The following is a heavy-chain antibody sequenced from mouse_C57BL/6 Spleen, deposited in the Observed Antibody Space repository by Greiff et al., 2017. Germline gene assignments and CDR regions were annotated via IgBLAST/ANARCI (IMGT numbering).Heavy chain of an antibody. CDR3: ASQDSSGYVGLAY. Sequence: QVQLQQPGAELVRPGTSVKLSCKASGYTFTSYWMHWVKQRPGQGLEWIGVIDPSDSYTNYNQKFKGKATLTVDTSSCTAYMQLSSLTSEDSAVYYCASQDSSGYVGLAYWGQGTLVTVSA. CDR1: GYTFTSYW. V-gene: IGHV1-59*01. D-gene: IGHD3-2*02. J-gene: IGHJ3*01. CDR2: IDPSDSYT.